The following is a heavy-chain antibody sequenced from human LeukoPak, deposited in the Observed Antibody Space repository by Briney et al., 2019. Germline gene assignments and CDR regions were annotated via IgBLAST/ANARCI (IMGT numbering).Heavy chain of an antibody. D-gene: IGHD1-1*01. CDR3: AMSRPYKHNWFDP. CDR1: GGSISSSYW. J-gene: IGHJ5*02. V-gene: IGHV4-4*02. CDR2: IFHSGST. Sequence: SGTLSLTCAVSGGSISSSYWWSWVRQPPGKGLEWIGEIFHSGSTNYNPSLKSRVTISVAKSKNQFSLKLTSVTAADTAVYYCAMSRPYKHNWFDPWGQGILVIVSS.